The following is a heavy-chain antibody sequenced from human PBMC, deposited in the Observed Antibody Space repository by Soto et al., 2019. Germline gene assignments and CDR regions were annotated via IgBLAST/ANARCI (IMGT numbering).Heavy chain of an antibody. CDR3: ATIPRYYGSGSYYNTRYMAV. CDR1: GGSFSGYY. J-gene: IGHJ6*03. Sequence: SETLSLTCAVFGGSFSGYYWSWIRQPPGKGLEWIGEINHSGSTNYNPSLKSRVTISVDTSKNQFSLKLSSVTAADTAVYYCATIPRYYGSGSYYNTRYMAVWGKGTTVTVSS. CDR2: INHSGST. D-gene: IGHD3-10*01. V-gene: IGHV4-34*01.